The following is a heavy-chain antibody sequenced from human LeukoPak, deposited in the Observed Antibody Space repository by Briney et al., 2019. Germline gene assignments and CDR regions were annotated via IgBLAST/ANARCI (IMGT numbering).Heavy chain of an antibody. Sequence: GGSLRLSCTASGFPFSGYGMHWVRQAPGKGPEWVAAISSDGSKKDYADSVKGRFSTSRDKSKNTLYLQMNSLRPEDTAVYYCATEYDNLDDYFDYWGQGTLVIVSS. V-gene: IGHV3-30*03. D-gene: IGHD1-1*01. CDR3: ATEYDNLDDYFDY. CDR2: ISSDGSKK. CDR1: GFPFSGYG. J-gene: IGHJ4*02.